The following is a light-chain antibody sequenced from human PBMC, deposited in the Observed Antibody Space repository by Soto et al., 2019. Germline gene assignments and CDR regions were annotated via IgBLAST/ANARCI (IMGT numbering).Light chain of an antibody. CDR2: EVS. CDR1: SSDVGGYTS. J-gene: IGLJ1*01. Sequence: QSALTQPASVSGSPGQSITISCTGTSSDVGGYTSVSWYQQHPGKAPKFLIYEVSNRPSGVSNRFSGSKSGNTASLTISGLQAEDEAYYYCSSYTSSVSYVFGTGTKLTVL. CDR3: SSYTSSVSYV. V-gene: IGLV2-14*01.